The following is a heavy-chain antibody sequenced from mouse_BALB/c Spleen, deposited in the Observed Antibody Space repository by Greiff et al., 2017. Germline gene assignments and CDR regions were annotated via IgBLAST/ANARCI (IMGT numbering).Heavy chain of an antibody. D-gene: IGHD2-3*01. Sequence: EVKLMESGGGLVQPGGSLKLSCAASGFTFSSYGMSWVRQTPDKRLELVATINSNGGSTYYPDSVKGRFTISRDNAKNTLYLQMSSLKSEDTAMYYCARDQGFDDGYIWFAYWGQGTLVTVSA. CDR1: GFTFSSYG. V-gene: IGHV5-6-3*01. J-gene: IGHJ3*01. CDR3: ARDQGFDDGYIWFAY. CDR2: INSNGGST.